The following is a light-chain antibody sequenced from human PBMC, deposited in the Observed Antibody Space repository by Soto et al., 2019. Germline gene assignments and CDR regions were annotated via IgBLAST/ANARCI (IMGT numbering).Light chain of an antibody. CDR2: GAS. J-gene: IGKJ1*01. CDR1: QSVNSN. V-gene: IGKV3-15*01. CDR3: HQYNNWPRT. Sequence: EIGLTQSPGTLSLSPGERATLSFRASQSVNSNLAWYQQKPGQAPRLLIYGASTRATGIPARFSGSGSGTEFTLTTNSLQSEDFAVYYCHQYNNWPRTFGQGTKADIK.